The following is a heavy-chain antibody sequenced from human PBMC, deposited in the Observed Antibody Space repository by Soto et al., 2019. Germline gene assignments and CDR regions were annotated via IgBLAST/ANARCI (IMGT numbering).Heavy chain of an antibody. V-gene: IGHV2-5*01. J-gene: IGHJ3*02. CDR1: GFSLITIGLG. D-gene: IGHD2-21*02. Sequence: SGPTLVNPTQTLTLTCTFSGFSLITIGLGVGWIRQPPGKALEWLALIFWNDDKRYSPSLKSRLTITKDTSKNQVVLTMTNMDPVDTATYSCAHRALGTVSDAFDIWGQGTMVTVSS. CDR3: AHRALGTVSDAFDI. CDR2: IFWNDDK.